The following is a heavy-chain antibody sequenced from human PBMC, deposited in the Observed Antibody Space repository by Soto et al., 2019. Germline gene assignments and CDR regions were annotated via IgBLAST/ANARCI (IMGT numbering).Heavy chain of an antibody. Sequence: QVQLVQSGAEVKKPGSSVKVSCKASGGTFSSYTISWVRQAPGQGLEWMGRIIPILGIANYAQKFQGRVTITADKSTSTAYMELSSRRSEDTAVYYCAREGCGGDCYLYYGMDVWGQGTTVTVSS. V-gene: IGHV1-69*08. CDR2: IIPILGIA. CDR1: GGTFSSYT. J-gene: IGHJ6*02. CDR3: AREGCGGDCYLYYGMDV. D-gene: IGHD2-21*02.